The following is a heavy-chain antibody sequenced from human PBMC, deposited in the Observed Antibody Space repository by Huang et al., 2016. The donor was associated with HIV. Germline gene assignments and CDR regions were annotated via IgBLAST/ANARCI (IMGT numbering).Heavy chain of an antibody. Sequence: QVHLQQWGAGLLKPSETLTLTCVVSGASFTGNYWTWIRQTPGKGLEWIGEINDSGATIYNPSLESGVTISIDRSKKQFSLRLSSMTAADTAVYYCARQWVLLDYLMGMDVWGQGTTVIVSS. CDR3: ARQWVLLDYLMGMDV. CDR1: GASFTGNY. V-gene: IGHV4-34*01. CDR2: INDSGAT. D-gene: IGHD3-3*01. J-gene: IGHJ6*02.